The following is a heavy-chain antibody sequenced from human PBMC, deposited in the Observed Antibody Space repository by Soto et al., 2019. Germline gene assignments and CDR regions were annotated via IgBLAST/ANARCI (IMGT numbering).Heavy chain of an antibody. CDR2: ISYDGSNK. CDR1: GFTFSSYA. J-gene: IGHJ4*02. CDR3: ARDEKGGLGYCSGCSCYPPDY. D-gene: IGHD2-15*01. V-gene: IGHV3-30-3*01. Sequence: QVQLVESGGGVVQPGRSLRLSCAASGFTFSSYAMHWVRQAPGKGLEWVAVISYDGSNKYYADSVKGRFTISRDNSKNTLYLQMNSLRAEDTAVYYCARDEKGGLGYCSGCSCYPPDYWGQGTLVTVSS.